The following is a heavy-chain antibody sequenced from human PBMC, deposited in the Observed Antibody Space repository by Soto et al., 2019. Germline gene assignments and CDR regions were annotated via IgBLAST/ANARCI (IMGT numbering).Heavy chain of an antibody. CDR2: ISSSGSTI. Sequence: PGGSLRLSCAASGFTFSDYYMIWIRRAPGKGLEWVSYISSSGSTIYYADSVKGRFTISRDNAKHSLYLQMNSLRAEDTAVYYCARAGPDIVVVPAASMDVWGQGTTVTVSS. CDR1: GFTFSDYY. D-gene: IGHD2-2*01. J-gene: IGHJ6*02. V-gene: IGHV3-11*01. CDR3: ARAGPDIVVVPAASMDV.